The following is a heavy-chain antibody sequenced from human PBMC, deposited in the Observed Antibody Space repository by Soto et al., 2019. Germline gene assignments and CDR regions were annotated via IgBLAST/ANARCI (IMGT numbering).Heavy chain of an antibody. J-gene: IGHJ4*02. D-gene: IGHD3-22*01. CDR3: ARGGVDYYDSSGYYFSPYYFDY. CDR2: IYYSGST. Sequence: PSETLSLTCTVSGGSISSYYWIWIRQPPGKGLEWIGYIYYSGSTNYNPSLKSRVTISVDTSKNQFSLKLSSVTAADTAVYYCARGGVDYYDSSGYYFSPYYFDYWGQGTLVTVSS. V-gene: IGHV4-59*12. CDR1: GGSISSYY.